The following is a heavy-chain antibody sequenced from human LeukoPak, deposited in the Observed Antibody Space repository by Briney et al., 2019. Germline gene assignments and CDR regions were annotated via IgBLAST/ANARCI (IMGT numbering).Heavy chain of an antibody. Sequence: SETLSLTCTVSGGSISSGDYYWSWIRQPPGKGLEWIGYIYYSGSAYYNPSLKSRVTISVDTSKNQFSLKLSSVTAADTAVYYCARTIAAAGTWWFDPWGQGTLVTVSS. D-gene: IGHD6-13*01. V-gene: IGHV4-30-4*02. J-gene: IGHJ5*02. CDR1: GGSISSGDYY. CDR2: IYYSGSA. CDR3: ARTIAAAGTWWFDP.